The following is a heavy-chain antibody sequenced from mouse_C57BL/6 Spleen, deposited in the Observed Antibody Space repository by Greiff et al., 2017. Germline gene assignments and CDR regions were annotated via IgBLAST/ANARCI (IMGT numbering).Heavy chain of an antibody. CDR1: GFTFSSYA. V-gene: IGHV5-4*01. J-gene: IGHJ2*01. Sequence: EVKVEESGGGLVKPGASLKLSCAASGFTFSSYAMSWVRQTPEKRLEWVATISDGGSYTYYPDNVKGRFTISRDNAKNNLYLQMIHLKSEVTAMYYCARDQGTVYFGDWGQGTTLTAST. D-gene: IGHD3-2*02. CDR2: ISDGGSYT. CDR3: ARDQGTVYFGD.